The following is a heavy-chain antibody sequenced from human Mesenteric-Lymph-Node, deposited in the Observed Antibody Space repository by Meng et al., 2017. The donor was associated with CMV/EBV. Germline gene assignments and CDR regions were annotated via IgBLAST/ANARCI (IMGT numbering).Heavy chain of an antibody. CDR2: ISSSGSTR. J-gene: IGHJ4*01. CDR1: AFTFSNYE. D-gene: IGHD3-10*01. Sequence: GESLKISCAASAFTFSNYEMNWVRQAPGKGLEWVSYISSSGSTRYYADSVKGRFTISRDNAKNSLYLQMNSLRAEDTAVYYCAKFSPMGYCDYWGQGTPVTVSS. V-gene: IGHV3-48*03. CDR3: AKFSPMGYCDY.